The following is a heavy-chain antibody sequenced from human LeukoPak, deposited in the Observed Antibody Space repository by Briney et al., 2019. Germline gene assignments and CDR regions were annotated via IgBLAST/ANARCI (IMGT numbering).Heavy chain of an antibody. CDR2: IYTSGST. V-gene: IGHV4-4*07. CDR3: ARQKKTSAYYDFWSGYPDWFDP. J-gene: IGHJ5*02. CDR1: GGSISSYY. Sequence: SETLSLTCTVSGGSISSYYWSWIRQPAGKGLEWIGRIYTSGSTNYNPSLKSRVTVSVDTSKNQFPLKLSSVTAADTAVYYCARQKKTSAYYDFWSGYPDWFDPWGQGTLVTVSS. D-gene: IGHD3-3*01.